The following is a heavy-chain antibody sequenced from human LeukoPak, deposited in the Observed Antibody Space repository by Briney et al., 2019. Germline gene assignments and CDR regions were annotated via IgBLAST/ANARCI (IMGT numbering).Heavy chain of an antibody. CDR1: GYTFTSYD. D-gene: IGHD1-26*01. CDR3: ARGSPVGATVDY. CDR2: TNPNSGNT. V-gene: IGHV1-8*01. J-gene: IGHJ4*02. Sequence: ASVKVSCKASGYTFTSYDINWVRQATGQGLEWMGWTNPNSGNTGYAQKFQGRVTMTRNTSISTAYMELSSLRSEDTAVYYCARGSPVGATVDYWGQGTLVTVSS.